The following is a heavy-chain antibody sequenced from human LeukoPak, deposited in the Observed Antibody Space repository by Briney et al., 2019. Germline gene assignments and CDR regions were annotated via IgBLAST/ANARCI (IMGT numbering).Heavy chain of an antibody. V-gene: IGHV3-33*01. CDR3: ARDPDPYSSSWYLGWYFDL. CDR2: IWYDGSNK. D-gene: IGHD6-13*01. J-gene: IGHJ2*01. CDR1: GFTFSSYG. Sequence: GGSLRLSCAASGFTFSSYGMHRVRQAPGKGLEWVAVIWYDGSNKYYADSVKGRFTISRDNSKNTLYLQMNSLRAEDTAVYYCARDPDPYSSSWYLGWYFDLWGRGTLVTVSS.